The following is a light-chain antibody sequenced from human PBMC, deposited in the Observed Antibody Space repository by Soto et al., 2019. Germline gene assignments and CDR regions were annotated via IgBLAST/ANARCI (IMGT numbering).Light chain of an antibody. V-gene: IGKV3-20*01. CDR3: QQYDSSPVT. CDR1: QSVSSSY. CDR2: GAS. Sequence: EIVLTQSPGTLSLSPGERATLSCRASQSVSSSYLAWYQQKPRPAPRLLIYGASSTATSLPERFSGSGSGTDFPLTISRLEPEDVAVYYWQQYDSSPVTFGQGTKVEIK. J-gene: IGKJ1*01.